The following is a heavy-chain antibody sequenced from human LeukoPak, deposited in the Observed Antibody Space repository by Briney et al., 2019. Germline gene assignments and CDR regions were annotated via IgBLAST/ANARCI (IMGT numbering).Heavy chain of an antibody. Sequence: ASVKVSCKASGYTFTNYYMHWVRQAPGQGLEWMGIINPSGGSTTYAQKFQGRVTMTRDTSTSTVYMELSGLTSEDTAAYHCAREGIVGATNYFDYWGQGTLVTVSS. CDR1: GYTFTNYY. V-gene: IGHV1-46*01. D-gene: IGHD1-26*01. CDR2: INPSGGST. CDR3: AREGIVGATNYFDY. J-gene: IGHJ4*02.